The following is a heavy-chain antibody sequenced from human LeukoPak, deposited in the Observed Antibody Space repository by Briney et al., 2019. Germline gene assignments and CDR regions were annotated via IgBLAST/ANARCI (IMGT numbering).Heavy chain of an antibody. V-gene: IGHV3-43*02. CDR1: GLNLDAYA. CDR2: ISGDGTIT. CDR3: AKDTPLFYHYYGIDV. Sequence: GWAVSLSCAASGLNLDAYAMHWVRQAPGKGLEGVSLISGDGTITYYADSVKGRFTISRDNSKNSLFLEMNSLRSEDTALYYCAKDTPLFYHYYGIDVWGQGTRSPSP. J-gene: IGHJ6*02.